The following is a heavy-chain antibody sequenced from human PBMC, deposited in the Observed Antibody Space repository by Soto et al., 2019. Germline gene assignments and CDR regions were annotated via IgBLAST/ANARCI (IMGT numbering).Heavy chain of an antibody. Sequence: QVQLVQSGAEVRKPGASVKVSCKTSGYTFTHYGISWVRQAPGQGLEWVGWISAYSGKTHYAQKVQGKVTMTTDTSTSPAYLEVRSLRSDDTAVYFCARDPYLGDHQYWGQGTLVTVSS. V-gene: IGHV1-18*01. CDR3: ARDPYLGDHQY. D-gene: IGHD3-16*01. CDR2: ISAYSGKT. CDR1: GYTFTHYG. J-gene: IGHJ4*02.